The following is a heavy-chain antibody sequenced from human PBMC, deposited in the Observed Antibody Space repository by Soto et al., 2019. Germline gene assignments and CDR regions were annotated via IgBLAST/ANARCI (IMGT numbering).Heavy chain of an antibody. CDR2: INHIGST. Sequence: PSETLSLTCAVSGGSFSGYYWSWIRQPPGKGLEWIGEINHIGSTNYNPSLKSRVTISVDTSKIQFSLMLSSVTAAVMSVYYCAGTTSLQWYYMDVWDKGTTVTVSS. D-gene: IGHD1-7*01. V-gene: IGHV4-34*01. CDR1: GGSFSGYY. CDR3: AGTTSLQWYYMDV. J-gene: IGHJ6*03.